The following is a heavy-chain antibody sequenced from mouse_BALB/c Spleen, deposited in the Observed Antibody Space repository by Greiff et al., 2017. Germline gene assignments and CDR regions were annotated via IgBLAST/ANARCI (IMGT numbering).Heavy chain of an antibody. CDR2: IRNKANGYTT. J-gene: IGHJ4*01. CDR1: GFTFTDYY. Sequence: EVMLVESGGGLVQPGGSLRLSCATSGFTFTDYYMSWVRQPPGKALEWLGFIRNKANGYTTEYSASVKGRFTISRDNSQSILYLQMNTLRAEDSATYYCARDELYAMDYWGQGTSVTVSS. V-gene: IGHV7-3*02. CDR3: ARDELYAMDY.